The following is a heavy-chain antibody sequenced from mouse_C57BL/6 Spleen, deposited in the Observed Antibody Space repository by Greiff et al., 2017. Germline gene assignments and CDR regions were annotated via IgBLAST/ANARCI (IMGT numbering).Heavy chain of an antibody. D-gene: IGHD1-1*01. V-gene: IGHV1-82*01. J-gene: IGHJ2*01. CDR2: IYPGDGDT. CDR3: ARFDTTVVATWYYFDY. CDR1: GYAFSSSW. Sequence: LVESGPELVKPGASVKISCKASGYAFSSSWMNWVKQRPGKGLEWIGRIYPGDGDTNYNGKFKGKATLTADKSSSTAYMQLSSLTSEDSAVYFCARFDTTVVATWYYFDYWGQGTTLTVSS.